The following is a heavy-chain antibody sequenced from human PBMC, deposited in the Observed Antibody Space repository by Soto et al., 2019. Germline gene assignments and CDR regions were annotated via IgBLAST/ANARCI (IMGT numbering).Heavy chain of an antibody. CDR1: GFSFSSYA. CDR3: ARRSSGGYFDY. J-gene: IGHJ4*02. Sequence: EVQLLESGGGLVQPGGSLRLSCAASGFSFSSYAMNWVRQAPGKGLEWVSVISGSGDSTYYADSVKGRFTISRDNSKNTLYLQMISLRAEDTAVYYCARRSSGGYFDYWGQGPLVIVSS. D-gene: IGHD6-19*01. CDR2: ISGSGDST. V-gene: IGHV3-23*01.